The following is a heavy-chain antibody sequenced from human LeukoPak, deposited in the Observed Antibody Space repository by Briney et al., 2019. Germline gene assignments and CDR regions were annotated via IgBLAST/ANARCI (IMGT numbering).Heavy chain of an antibody. D-gene: IGHD1-26*01. CDR1: GGSISSYY. J-gene: IGHJ3*02. CDR2: IYYSGST. V-gene: IGHV4-59*01. Sequence: SETLSLTCTVSGGSISSYYWSWIRQPPGKGLEWIGYIYYSGSTNYNPSLKSRVTISVDTSKNQFSLKLSSVTAADTAVYYCARFKRTYSGGQRAFDIWGQGTMVTVSS. CDR3: ARFKRTYSGGQRAFDI.